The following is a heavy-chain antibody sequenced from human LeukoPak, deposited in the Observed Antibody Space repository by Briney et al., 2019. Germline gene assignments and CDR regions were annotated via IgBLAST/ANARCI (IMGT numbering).Heavy chain of an antibody. J-gene: IGHJ4*02. CDR1: VYTFAGYY. CDR2: IKPTSGGT. CDR3: ARGTTDAY. V-gene: IGHV1-2*02. Sequence: ASVTVSFKASVYTFAGYYMHWLRQAPGQELERMGCIKPTSGGTTYAQKFRRRETMAGHPATRTVYMELSSLTSDDTAVYYCARGTTDAYWGQGTPVTVSS. D-gene: IGHD1-1*01.